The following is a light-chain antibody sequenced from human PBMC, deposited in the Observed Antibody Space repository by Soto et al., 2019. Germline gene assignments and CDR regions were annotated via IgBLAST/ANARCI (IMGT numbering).Light chain of an antibody. CDR3: QQRSHSYT. Sequence: EVVLTQSPATLSLSPGERATLSCRASQTLANYLAWYQQRPGQAPRLLIYDASIRATGIPARFSGSGSGTDFTLTISSLEPEDAAVYYCQQRSHSYTFGQGTTLEIK. J-gene: IGKJ2*01. CDR1: QTLANY. V-gene: IGKV3-11*01. CDR2: DAS.